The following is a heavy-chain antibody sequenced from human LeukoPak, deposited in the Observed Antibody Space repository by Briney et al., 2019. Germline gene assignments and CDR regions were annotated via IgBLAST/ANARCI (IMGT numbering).Heavy chain of an antibody. V-gene: IGHV4-61*02. D-gene: IGHD4-17*01. J-gene: IGHJ5*02. CDR2: IYHSGST. Sequence: SQTLSLTCTVSGGSITRGTSYWSWIRQPGGKGLEWIGRIYHSGSTNYNPSLKSRVTISVDTSKNQFSLKLSSVTAADPAVYXXAXXXXDGDHRGLXWFDPWGRGTLVTVSS. CDR3: AXXXXDGDHRGLXWFDP. CDR1: GGSITRGTSY.